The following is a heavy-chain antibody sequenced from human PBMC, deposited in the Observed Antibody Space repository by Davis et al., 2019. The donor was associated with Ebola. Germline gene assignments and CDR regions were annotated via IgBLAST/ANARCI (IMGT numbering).Heavy chain of an antibody. J-gene: IGHJ3*02. CDR3: AKGGGWYPWGHDAFDI. V-gene: IGHV3-23*01. D-gene: IGHD6-19*01. CDR2: ISGSGGST. CDR1: GFTFSSYA. Sequence: GESLKISCAASGFTFSSYAMSWVRQAPGKGLEWVSAISGSGGSTYYEDSVKGRFTISRDNSKNTLYLQMNSLRAEDTAVYYCAKGGGWYPWGHDAFDIWGQGTMVTVSS.